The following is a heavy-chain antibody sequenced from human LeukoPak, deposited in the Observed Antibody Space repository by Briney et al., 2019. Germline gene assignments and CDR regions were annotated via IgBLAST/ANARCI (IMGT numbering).Heavy chain of an antibody. V-gene: IGHV4-31*03. CDR3: ARLRRVYGSGSYPLDY. D-gene: IGHD3-10*01. CDR1: GGSISSGGYY. CDR2: IYYSGST. Sequence: PSQTLSLTCTVSGGSISSGGYYSKWIRHHPGKGLEWIGYIYYSGSTYYNPSLKSRVTISVDTSKNQFSLKLSSVTAADTAVYYCARLRRVYGSGSYPLDYWGQGTLVTVSS. J-gene: IGHJ4*02.